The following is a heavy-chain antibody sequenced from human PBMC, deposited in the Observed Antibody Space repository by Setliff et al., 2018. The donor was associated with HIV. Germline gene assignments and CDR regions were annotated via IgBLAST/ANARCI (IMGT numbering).Heavy chain of an antibody. Sequence: SVKVSCTASRFTFTSAAVQWVRQARGQRPEWIGWIVVGSGNTKYAQRFQERVTITRDMSTRTAYMELSSLRSEDTAVYYCAVDLGDYYYDTTDYYYGGGLGYWGQGTLVTLSS. CDR3: AVDLGDYYYDTTDYYYGGGLGY. CDR1: RFTFTSAA. CDR2: IVVGSGNT. V-gene: IGHV1-58*01. D-gene: IGHD3-22*01. J-gene: IGHJ4*02.